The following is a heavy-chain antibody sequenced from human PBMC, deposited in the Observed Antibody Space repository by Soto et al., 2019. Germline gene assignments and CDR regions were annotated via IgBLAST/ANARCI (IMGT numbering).Heavy chain of an antibody. CDR1: GGTFSSYG. J-gene: IGHJ5*02. CDR2: ITAIFGAA. V-gene: IGHV1-69*01. Sequence: QVQLVQSGAEVKKPGSSVKVSCKASGGTFSSYGISWVRQAPGQGLEWMGGITAIFGAANYAPKFQGRVTITADESTSTAYMEMNGLRSEDSAVYYCARSEAVRSEAGTTVVGPNNWLDPWGQGTLVTVSS. D-gene: IGHD1-7*01. CDR3: ARSEAVRSEAGTTVVGPNNWLDP.